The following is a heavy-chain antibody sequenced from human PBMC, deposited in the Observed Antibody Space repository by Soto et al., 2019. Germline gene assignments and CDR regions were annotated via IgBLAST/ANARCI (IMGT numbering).Heavy chain of an antibody. CDR3: VIGEYYYDSSGYYPFDY. J-gene: IGHJ4*02. CDR1: GFTFSIYA. V-gene: IGHV3-64D*06. CDR2: ISTNGGST. D-gene: IGHD3-22*01. Sequence: SLRLSCSASGFTFSIYAMHWVRQAPGKGLEYVSSISTNGGSTHYADSVKGRFTISRDNSKNTQYLQMSSLRADDTAVYYCVIGEYYYDSSGYYPFDYWGQGTLVTVSS.